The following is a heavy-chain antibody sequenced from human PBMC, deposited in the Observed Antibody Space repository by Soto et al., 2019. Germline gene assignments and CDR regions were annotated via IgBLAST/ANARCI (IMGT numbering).Heavy chain of an antibody. D-gene: IGHD6-13*01. CDR3: AKDLTDRIAAAGGDY. V-gene: IGHV3-9*01. CDR2: ISWNSGSI. CDR1: GFTFDDYA. J-gene: IGHJ4*02. Sequence: EVQLVESGGGLVQPGRSLRLSCAASGFTFDDYAMHWVRQAPGKGLEWVSGISWNSGSIGYADSVKGRFTISRDNAKNSLYLQMNSLRAEDTALYYCAKDLTDRIAAAGGDYWGQGTLVTVSS.